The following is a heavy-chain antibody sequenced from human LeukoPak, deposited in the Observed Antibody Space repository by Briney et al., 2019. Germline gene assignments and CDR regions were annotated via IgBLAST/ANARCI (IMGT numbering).Heavy chain of an antibody. CDR1: GGSLSVYF. CDR2: IKHTGGT. CDR3: ARLRRLDWLVVEDNYYFYYMDV. V-gene: IGHV4-34*01. J-gene: IGHJ6*03. D-gene: IGHD3/OR15-3a*01. Sequence: SETLSLTCAVSGGSLSVYFWTWIRQSPGKGLEWIGEIKHTGGTRYNTSLGSRVTLSVDTCKNQFSLKLTSVTAADTAVYYCARLRRLDWLVVEDNYYFYYMDVWGKGTTVAVSS.